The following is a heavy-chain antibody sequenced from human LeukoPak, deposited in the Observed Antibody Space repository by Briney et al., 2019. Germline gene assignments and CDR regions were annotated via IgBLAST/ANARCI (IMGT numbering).Heavy chain of an antibody. CDR3: AREGDYDFWSGYQNWFDP. V-gene: IGHV4-59*01. CDR2: IYYSGST. Sequence: SETLSLTCTVSGGSISSYYWSWIRQPPGKGLEWIGYIYYSGSTNYNPSLKSRVTISVDTSKNQFSLKLSSVTAADTAVYYCAREGDYDFWSGYQNWFDPWGQGTLVTVAS. D-gene: IGHD3-3*01. J-gene: IGHJ5*02. CDR1: GGSISSYY.